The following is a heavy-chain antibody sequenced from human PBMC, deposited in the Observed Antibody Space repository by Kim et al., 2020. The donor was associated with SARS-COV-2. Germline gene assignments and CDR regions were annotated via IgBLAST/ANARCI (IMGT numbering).Heavy chain of an antibody. CDR2: IYYSGST. V-gene: IGHV4-30-4*01. CDR3: ARIQTRLITIFGVVTANCFDP. Sequence: SETLSLTCTVSGGSISSGDYYWSWIRQPPGKGLEWIGYIYYSGSTYYNTSLKSRVTISVDTSKNQFSLKLSSVTAADTGVYYCARIQTRLITIFGVVTANCFDPWGQGILATVA. CDR1: GGSISSGDYY. J-gene: IGHJ5*02. D-gene: IGHD3-3*01.